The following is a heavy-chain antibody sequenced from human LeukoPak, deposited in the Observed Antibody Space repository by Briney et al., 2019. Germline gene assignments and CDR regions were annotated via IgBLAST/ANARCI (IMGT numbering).Heavy chain of an antibody. D-gene: IGHD2-2*02. CDR3: ARGMCSSTSCYIDYYYYMDV. Sequence: ASVKVSCKASDYTFTSYGISWVRQAPGQGLEWMGWISAYNGNTNYAQKLQGRVTMTTDTSTSTAYMELRSLRSDDTAVYYCARGMCSSTSCYIDYYYYMDVWGKGTTVTVSS. CDR1: DYTFTSYG. CDR2: ISAYNGNT. V-gene: IGHV1-18*01. J-gene: IGHJ6*03.